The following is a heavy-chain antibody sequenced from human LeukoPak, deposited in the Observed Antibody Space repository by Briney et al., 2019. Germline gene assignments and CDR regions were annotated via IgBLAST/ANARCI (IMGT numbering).Heavy chain of an antibody. CDR2: VSYSGDT. J-gene: IGHJ4*02. V-gene: IGHV4-59*01. D-gene: IGHD3-16*01. CDR3: ARGRLRSAPDN. Sequence: SETLSLTCAVYGGSFSGYYWTWIRQPPGKGLEWIGYVSYSGDTSYNPSLKSRVTMSVDTSKNQISLNLNFVTAADTAVYYCARGRLRSAPDNWGQGTLVTVSS. CDR1: GGSFSGYY.